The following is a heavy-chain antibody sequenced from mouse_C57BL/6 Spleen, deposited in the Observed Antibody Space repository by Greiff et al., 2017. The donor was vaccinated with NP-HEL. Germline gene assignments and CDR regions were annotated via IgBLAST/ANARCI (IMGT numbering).Heavy chain of an antibody. V-gene: IGHV1-20*01. CDR1: GYSFTGYF. D-gene: IGHD2-5*01. CDR2: INPYNGDT. CDR3: ARDYSNYLFAY. Sequence: EVHLVESGPELVKPGDSVKISCKASGYSFTGYFMNWVMQSHGKSLEWIGRINPYNGDTFYNQKFKGKATLTVDKSSSTAHMELRSLTSEDSAVYYCARDYSNYLFAYWGQGTLVTVSA. J-gene: IGHJ3*01.